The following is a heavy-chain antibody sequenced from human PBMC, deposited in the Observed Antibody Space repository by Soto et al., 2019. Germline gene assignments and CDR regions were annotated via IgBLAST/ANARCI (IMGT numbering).Heavy chain of an antibody. CDR1: GFTFSSYW. CDR3: VRILGPT. CDR2: INTDGSST. J-gene: IGHJ5*02. V-gene: IGHV3-74*01. Sequence: PGGALRLSSAASGFTFSSYWMHWVRQAPGKGLVWVSRINTDGSSTTYADYVKGRFTISRDNAKNTVYLQMNNLRVEDTAVYYCVRILGPTWGQGTLVTVAS.